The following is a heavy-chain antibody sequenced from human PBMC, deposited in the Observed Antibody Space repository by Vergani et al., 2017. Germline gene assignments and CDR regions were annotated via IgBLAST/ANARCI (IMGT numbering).Heavy chain of an antibody. D-gene: IGHD3-10*01. J-gene: IGHJ3*02. CDR3: AREPMGRAVIGAFEI. Sequence: QVQLQESGPGLVKPSETLSLTCSVSGNSISSDYYWGWIRQPPGKGLEWIGTINHSGGTYYNPSLKSRVTISVDTSKNQFSLKLTSVTAADTAVYYCAREPMGRAVIGAFEIWGLGTMVTVSS. V-gene: IGHV4-38-2*02. CDR2: INHSGGT. CDR1: GNSISSDYY.